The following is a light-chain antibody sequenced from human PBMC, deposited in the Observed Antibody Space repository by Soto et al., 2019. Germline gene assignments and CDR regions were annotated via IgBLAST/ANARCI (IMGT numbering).Light chain of an antibody. CDR2: DVS. J-gene: IGKJ1*01. CDR1: QSISSW. Sequence: DIQMTQSRSTLSASVGRRLTITCRASQSISSWLAWYQQKPGKAPKLLIYDVSSLESGVPSRFSGSGSGTEFTLTISSLKPDDLATYYCQQYDTFWTFGQGTKVDIK. CDR3: QQYDTFWT. V-gene: IGKV1-5*01.